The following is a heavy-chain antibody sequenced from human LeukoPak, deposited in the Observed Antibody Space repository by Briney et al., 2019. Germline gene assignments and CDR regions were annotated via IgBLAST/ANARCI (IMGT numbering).Heavy chain of an antibody. CDR1: GFTFSNAW. J-gene: IGHJ3*02. V-gene: IGHV3-15*01. Sequence: GGSLRLSCAASGFTFSNAWMSWVRQAPGKGLEWVSRIKSKTDGGTTDYAAPVKGRFTISRDDSKNTLYLQMNSLKTEDTAVYYCTTDASGTDAFDIWGQGTMVTVSS. CDR2: IKSKTDGGTT. D-gene: IGHD1-1*01. CDR3: TTDASGTDAFDI.